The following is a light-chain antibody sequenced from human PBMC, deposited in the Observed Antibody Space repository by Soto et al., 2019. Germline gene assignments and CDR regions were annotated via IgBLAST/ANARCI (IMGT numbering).Light chain of an antibody. J-gene: IGKJ1*01. CDR3: QQYINLWT. CDR1: QSVSSN. Sequence: EIVLTQSPGTLSLSLGERATLSCRASQSVSSNLAWYQQKPGQSPRLLIYGASTRATGVPARFSGSGSGTEFTLTISSLQSEDFAVYYCQQYINLWTFGQGTKVDIK. CDR2: GAS. V-gene: IGKV3-15*01.